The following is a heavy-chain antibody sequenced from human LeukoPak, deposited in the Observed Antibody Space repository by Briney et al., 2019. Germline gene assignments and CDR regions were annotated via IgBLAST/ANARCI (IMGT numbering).Heavy chain of an antibody. CDR1: GGSISSYY. V-gene: IGHV4-59*01. J-gene: IGHJ4*02. CDR3: ARDGGSYFDY. CDR2: IYYSGST. Sequence: PSVTLSLTCTVSGGSISSYYWSWIRQPPGKGLEWIGYIYYSGSTNYNPSLKSRVTISVDTPKNQFSLKLSSVTAADTAVYYCARDGGSYFDYWGQGTLVTVSS. D-gene: IGHD1-26*01.